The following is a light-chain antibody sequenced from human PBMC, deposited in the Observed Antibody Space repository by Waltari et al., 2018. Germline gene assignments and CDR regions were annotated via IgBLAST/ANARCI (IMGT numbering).Light chain of an antibody. J-gene: IGKJ1*01. CDR1: QGISTY. CDR2: GAS. Sequence: VLWMTQSPSLLSASPGDRVTITCRMSQGISTYLAWYQQKPGRAPDLLIYGASILHSGVPSRFSGSGSGTDFTLTISSLQSEDVATYYCQHYYNFPWTFGQGTKVEIK. V-gene: IGKV1D-8*03. CDR3: QHYYNFPWT.